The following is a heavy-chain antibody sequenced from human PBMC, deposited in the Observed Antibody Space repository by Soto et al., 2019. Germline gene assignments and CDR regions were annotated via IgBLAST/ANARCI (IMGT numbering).Heavy chain of an antibody. CDR1: GFTFSSYW. Sequence: GGSLRLSCAASGFTFSSYWMHWVRQAPGKGLVWVSRINSDGSSTSYADSVKGRFTISRDNAKNTLYLQMNSLRAEDTAVYYCARAPYYYYGMDVWGQGTTVTVS. CDR2: INSDGSST. J-gene: IGHJ6*02. V-gene: IGHV3-74*01. CDR3: ARAPYYYYGMDV.